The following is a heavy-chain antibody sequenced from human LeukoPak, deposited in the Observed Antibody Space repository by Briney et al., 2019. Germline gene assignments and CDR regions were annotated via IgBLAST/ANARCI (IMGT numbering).Heavy chain of an antibody. CDR1: GGTFSSYA. CDR2: ISAYNGNT. D-gene: IGHD1-26*01. CDR3: ARDLGFSGSYWGDYYFDY. Sequence: ASVKVSCKASGGTFSSYAISWVRQAPGQGLEWMGWISAYNGNTNYAQKLQGRVTMTTDTSTSTAYMELRSLRSDDTAVYYCARDLGFSGSYWGDYYFDYWGQGTLVTVSS. J-gene: IGHJ4*02. V-gene: IGHV1-18*01.